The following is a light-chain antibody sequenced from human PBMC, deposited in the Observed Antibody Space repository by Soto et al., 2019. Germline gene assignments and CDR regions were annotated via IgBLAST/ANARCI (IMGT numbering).Light chain of an antibody. Sequence: ETVMTQSPVTLSVSPGERATLSCRASQRVSSNLAWYQQKPGQAPRLLIYGASTRATGIPARFSGSGFGTEFTLTISSLQSEDFAVYYCQHYNDWPRWTFGQGTKVEIK. J-gene: IGKJ1*01. CDR2: GAS. V-gene: IGKV3-15*01. CDR1: QRVSSN. CDR3: QHYNDWPRWT.